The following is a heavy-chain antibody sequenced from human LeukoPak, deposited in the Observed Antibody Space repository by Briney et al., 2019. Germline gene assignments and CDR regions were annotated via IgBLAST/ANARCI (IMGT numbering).Heavy chain of an antibody. CDR3: AREADGFDV. J-gene: IGHJ3*01. CDR2: IKQDGSDK. Sequence: PGGSLRLSCEAPGFTFSSHYISWIRQAPGKGLEWVANIKQDGSDKYYLDSVKGRFTISRDNARSSLYLQMNSLRVEDTALYYCAREADGFDVWGQGTMVTVSS. V-gene: IGHV3-7*01. CDR1: GFTFSSHY.